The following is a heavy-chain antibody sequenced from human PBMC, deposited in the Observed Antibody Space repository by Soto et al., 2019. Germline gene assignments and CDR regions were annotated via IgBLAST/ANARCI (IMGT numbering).Heavy chain of an antibody. CDR2: ISAYNGIT. D-gene: IGHD2-8*01. Sequence: GASVKVSCKASGYTFTSYGISWVRQAPGQGLEWMGWISAYNGITNYAQKLQGRVDMTTDTSTSTAYMELRSLRSDDTAVYYCARGGYCTNGGCYWGPNWFGPWGQGTMVTVSS. V-gene: IGHV1-18*01. J-gene: IGHJ5*02. CDR3: ARGGYCTNGGCYWGPNWFGP. CDR1: GYTFTSYG.